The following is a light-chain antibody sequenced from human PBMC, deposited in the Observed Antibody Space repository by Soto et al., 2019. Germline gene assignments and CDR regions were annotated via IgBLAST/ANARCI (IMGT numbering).Light chain of an antibody. CDR2: FGS. J-gene: IGKJ1*01. CDR1: QSLLYSNGKNY. CDR3: MQALQTPRT. Sequence: EIVMTQSPLSLPVAPGEPASISCRSSQSLLYSNGKNYLDWYLQKPGQSPELLIYFGSNRSSGVPDRFSGSGSGTDFTLRISRVEAGDVGVYYCMQALQTPRTFGQGTKVEIK. V-gene: IGKV2-28*01.